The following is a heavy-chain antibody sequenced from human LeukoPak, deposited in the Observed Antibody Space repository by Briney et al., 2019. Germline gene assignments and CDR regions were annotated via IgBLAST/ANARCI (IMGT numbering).Heavy chain of an antibody. CDR3: ASRYGDYVDY. CDR2: IYYSGST. D-gene: IGHD4-17*01. V-gene: IGHV4-39*01. Sequence: SETLSLTCTVSGGSISSSSYYWGWIRQPPGKGLEWIGSIYYSGSTYYNPSLKSRVTISVDTSKNQFSLKLSSVTAADTAVYYCASRYGDYVDYWGQGTLVTVSS. J-gene: IGHJ4*02. CDR1: GGSISSSSYY.